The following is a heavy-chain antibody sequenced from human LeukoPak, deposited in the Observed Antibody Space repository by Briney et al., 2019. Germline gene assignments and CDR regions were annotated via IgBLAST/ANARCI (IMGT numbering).Heavy chain of an antibody. Sequence: GASVKVSCKASGYTFTSYGISWVRQAPGQGHERMGWISAYNGSTNYAHKLQGRGTITTDTSLSTAYMELRSLRSDDSAVYCCARGQSGYERFDYWGQGTLVTVSS. V-gene: IGHV1-18*01. J-gene: IGHJ4*02. CDR1: GYTFTSYG. CDR3: ARGQSGYERFDY. CDR2: ISAYNGST. D-gene: IGHD5-12*01.